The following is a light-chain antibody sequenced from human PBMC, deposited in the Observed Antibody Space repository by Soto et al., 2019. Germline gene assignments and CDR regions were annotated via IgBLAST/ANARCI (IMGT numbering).Light chain of an antibody. J-gene: IGLJ1*01. V-gene: IGLV2-23*01. CDR3: CSYAGTYTYV. Sequence: QSALTQPASVSGSPGQSITISCTGTSSDVGTYNLVSWFQQHPGKAPKLMIYEASKRPSGVSNRFSGSKSGNTASLTISGLQADDEADYYCCSYAGTYTYVFGTGTKVTVL. CDR2: EAS. CDR1: SSDVGTYNL.